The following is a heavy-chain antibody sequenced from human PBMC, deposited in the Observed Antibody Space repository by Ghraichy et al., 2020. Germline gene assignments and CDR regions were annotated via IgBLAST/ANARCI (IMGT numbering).Heavy chain of an antibody. Sequence: GGSLRLSCGASGFSFSSYAMTWARQAPGKRLEYVSSISEGDGITYYSDSVKGRFTISRDNSKNTLYLQLNSLRAEDTAVYYCAKGGLGRRPGLDYWGQGTLVTVSS. V-gene: IGHV3-23*01. CDR3: AKGGLGRRPGLDY. J-gene: IGHJ4*02. CDR1: GFSFSSYA. CDR2: ISEGDGIT.